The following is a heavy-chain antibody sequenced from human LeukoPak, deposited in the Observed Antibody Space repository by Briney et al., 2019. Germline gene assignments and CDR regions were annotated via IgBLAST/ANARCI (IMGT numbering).Heavy chain of an antibody. V-gene: IGHV3-30*02. J-gene: IGHJ4*02. CDR3: AKEIRYFD. D-gene: IGHD3-9*01. CDR2: IRYDGGIN. CDR1: GFTFSNSG. Sequence: GGSLRLSCAASGFTFSNSGMHWVRQAPGKGLEWVAFIRYDGGINHYADSVQGRFTISRDNSKNTLYLQMNSLRAEDTAVYYCAKEIRYFDCGQGTLVTVSS.